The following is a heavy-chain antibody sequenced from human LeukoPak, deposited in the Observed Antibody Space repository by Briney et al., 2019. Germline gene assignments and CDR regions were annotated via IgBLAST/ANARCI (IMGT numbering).Heavy chain of an antibody. CDR1: GFTFSDYY. Sequence: GGSLRLSCAASGFTFSDYYMSWIRQAPGKGLEWVSYISSSGSTIYYADSVKGRFTISRDNAKNLLYLQMNSLRAEDTAVYYCARVKSCSSTSCYPVYWGQGTLVTVSS. CDR2: ISSSGSTI. D-gene: IGHD2-2*01. J-gene: IGHJ4*02. CDR3: ARVKSCSSTSCYPVY. V-gene: IGHV3-11*04.